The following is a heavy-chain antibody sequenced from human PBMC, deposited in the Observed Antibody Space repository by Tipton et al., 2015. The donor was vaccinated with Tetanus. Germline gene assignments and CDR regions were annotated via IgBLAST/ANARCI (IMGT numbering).Heavy chain of an antibody. Sequence: LRLSCTVSGGSISGSYWNWIRQPPGKGLEWIGYVYYNGNTHYNPALKSRVTISVDTSKNQFSLKLTSMTAADTAIYYCAKIVAPGPLIATAIPREYYFDLWGQGTRVTVSS. CDR3: AKIVAPGPLIATAIPREYYFDL. J-gene: IGHJ4*02. CDR1: GGSISGSY. V-gene: IGHV4-59*08. D-gene: IGHD2-21*02. CDR2: VYYNGNT.